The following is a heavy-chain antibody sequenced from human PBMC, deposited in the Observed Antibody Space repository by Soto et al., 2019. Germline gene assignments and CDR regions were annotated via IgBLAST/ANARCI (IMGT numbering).Heavy chain of an antibody. D-gene: IGHD6-13*01. Sequence: QVQLVESGGGLVKPGGSLRLSCAVSGFTFSDYYMNWIRQAPGKGLEWVSYISSSTSHTNYADSVKGRFTISRDNAKNSLFLQMNSLRAADTAVYYCARGRGAAADYFDFWGQGTLVTVSS. CDR3: ARGRGAAADYFDF. CDR1: GFTFSDYY. J-gene: IGHJ4*02. V-gene: IGHV3-11*05. CDR2: ISSSTSHT.